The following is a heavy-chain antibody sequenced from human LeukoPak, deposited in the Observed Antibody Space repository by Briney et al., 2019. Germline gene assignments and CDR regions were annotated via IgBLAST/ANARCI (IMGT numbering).Heavy chain of an antibody. Sequence: SETLSLTCTVSGGSISSYYWSWIRQPAEKGLEWIGRIYTSGSTNYNPSLKSRVTMSVDTSKNQFSLKLSSVTAADTAVYYCATYGPDCSSTSCYFDYWGQGTLVTVSS. CDR3: ATYGPDCSSTSCYFDY. CDR2: IYTSGST. V-gene: IGHV4-4*07. D-gene: IGHD2-2*01. J-gene: IGHJ4*02. CDR1: GGSISSYY.